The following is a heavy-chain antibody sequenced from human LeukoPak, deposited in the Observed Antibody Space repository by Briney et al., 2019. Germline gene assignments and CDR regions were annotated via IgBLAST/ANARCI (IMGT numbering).Heavy chain of an antibody. CDR1: GGSISSGDYS. CDR2: IYYSGST. CDR3: ARSLPSMVGNWDFDL. D-gene: IGHD3-10*01. Sequence: SETLSLTCTVSGGSISSGDYSWSWIRQPPGKGLEWIGYIYYSGSTYYNPSLKSRVTISVDTSKNQFSLKLSSVTAADTAVYYCARSLPSMVGNWDFDLWGRGTLVTVSS. J-gene: IGHJ2*01. V-gene: IGHV4-30-4*01.